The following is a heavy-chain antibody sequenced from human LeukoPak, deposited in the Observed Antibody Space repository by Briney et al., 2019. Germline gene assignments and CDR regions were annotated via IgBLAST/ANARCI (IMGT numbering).Heavy chain of an antibody. CDR2: INHSGST. D-gene: IGHD2-15*01. CDR3: ARAVCSGGSCYSVDNWFDP. V-gene: IGHV4-34*01. Sequence: SETLSLTCAVYGGSFSGYYWSWIRQPPGKGLEWIGEINHSGSTNYNPSLKSRVTISVDTSKNQFSLKLSSVTAADTAVYYCARAVCSGGSCYSVDNWFDPWGQGTLVTVSS. J-gene: IGHJ5*02. CDR1: GGSFSGYY.